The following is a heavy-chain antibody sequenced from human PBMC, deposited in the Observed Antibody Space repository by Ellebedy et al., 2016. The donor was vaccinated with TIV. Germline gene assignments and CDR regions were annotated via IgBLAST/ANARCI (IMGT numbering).Heavy chain of an antibody. CDR2: IWFDGSNQ. CDR1: GIPFSSSG. J-gene: IGHJ4*02. Sequence: GESLKISCAASGIPFSSSGMHWVRQAPGKGLEWVAMIWFDGSNQYYADSVKGRSTISRDNSQNTVDLHMSSLRSEDTAVYYWARDKANRYLDHWGQGTLVTVSS. D-gene: IGHD1-14*01. V-gene: IGHV3-33*01. CDR3: ARDKANRYLDH.